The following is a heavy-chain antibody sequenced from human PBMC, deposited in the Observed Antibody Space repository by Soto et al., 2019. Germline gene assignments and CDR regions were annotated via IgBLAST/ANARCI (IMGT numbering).Heavy chain of an antibody. CDR1: GGSINSGGYC. J-gene: IGHJ4*02. CDR2: ISYGGST. V-gene: IGHV4-31*03. Sequence: QVQLQESGPGLVKPSQTLSLTCTVSGGSINSGGYCWSWIRQHPGKGLDWIGCISYGGSTSYNPSLKSRVTIPVATSKNQFSLKLTSVTAAHTAVYYCSRGILVWGQGALITVSS. CDR3: SRGILV. D-gene: IGHD5-18*01.